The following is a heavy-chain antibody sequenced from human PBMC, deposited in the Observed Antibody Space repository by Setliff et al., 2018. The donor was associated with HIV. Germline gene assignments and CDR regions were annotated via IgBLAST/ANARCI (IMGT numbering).Heavy chain of an antibody. CDR2: IIPMFGTA. D-gene: IGHD1-26*01. CDR1: GGTFSTYG. Sequence: GASVKVSCKSSGGTFSTYGISWVRQAPGQGLEWMGGIIPMFGTASYAQKFQGRVTITADESTSPAYMDLNSLRSEDTAIYYCAVADSGSFNRFDPWGQGTLVTVSS. J-gene: IGHJ5*02. CDR3: AVADSGSFNRFDP. V-gene: IGHV1-69*13.